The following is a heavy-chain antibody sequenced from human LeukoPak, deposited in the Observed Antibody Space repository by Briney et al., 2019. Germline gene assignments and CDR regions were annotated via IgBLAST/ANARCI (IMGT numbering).Heavy chain of an antibody. CDR2: IWYDGSNK. J-gene: IGHJ4*02. Sequence: PGGSLRLSCAASGFTFSSYGMHWVRQAPGKGLEWVAVIWYDGSNKYYADSVKGRFTISRDNSKNTLYLQMNSLRAEDTAVYYCAKGLDYYDSSGYSLLDYWGQGTLVTVSS. V-gene: IGHV3-33*06. D-gene: IGHD3-22*01. CDR3: AKGLDYYDSSGYSLLDY. CDR1: GFTFSSYG.